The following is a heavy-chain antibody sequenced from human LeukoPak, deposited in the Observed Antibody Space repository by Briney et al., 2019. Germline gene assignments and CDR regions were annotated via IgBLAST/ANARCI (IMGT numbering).Heavy chain of an antibody. CDR1: GFTFSSYG. J-gene: IGHJ3*02. D-gene: IGHD6-6*01. Sequence: GGSLRLSCAASGFTFSSYGMHWVRQAPGKGLEWVAFIRYDGSNKYYADSVKGRFTISRDNSKNTLYLQMNSLRAQDTAVYYCARRSAARDAFDIWGQGTMVTVSS. CDR2: IRYDGSNK. V-gene: IGHV3-30*02. CDR3: ARRSAARDAFDI.